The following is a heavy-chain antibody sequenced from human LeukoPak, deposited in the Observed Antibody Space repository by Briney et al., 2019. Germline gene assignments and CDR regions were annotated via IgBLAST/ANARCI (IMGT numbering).Heavy chain of an antibody. V-gene: IGHV1-8*01. D-gene: IGHD4-17*01. Sequence: ASVKVSCKASGYTITSYDINWVRQATGQGLEWMGWMNPNSGNTGYAQKFQDRVTMTRNTSISTAYMELSSLRSEDTAVYYCARSTYGDYDLYFDYWGQGTLVTVSS. CDR1: GYTITSYD. CDR2: MNPNSGNT. J-gene: IGHJ4*02. CDR3: ARSTYGDYDLYFDY.